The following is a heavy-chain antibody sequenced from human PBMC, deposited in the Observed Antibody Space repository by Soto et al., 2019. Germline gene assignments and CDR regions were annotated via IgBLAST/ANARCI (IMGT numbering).Heavy chain of an antibody. CDR1: GGSISSGDYY. CDR2: IYHSGST. CDR3: ARARPDGVRLGP. J-gene: IGHJ5*02. D-gene: IGHD3-3*01. V-gene: IGHV4-30-4*01. Sequence: PSETLSLTCTVSGGSISSGDYYWCWIRQPPGKGLEWIGYIYHSGSTYYNPSLKSRVTISVDTSKNQFSLKLSSVTAADTAVYYCARARPDGVRLGPWGQGTLVT.